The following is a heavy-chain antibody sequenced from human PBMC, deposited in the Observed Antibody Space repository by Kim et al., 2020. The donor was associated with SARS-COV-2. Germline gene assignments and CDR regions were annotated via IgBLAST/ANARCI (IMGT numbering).Heavy chain of an antibody. CDR1: GFTFKDHA. Sequence: GGSLRLSCAASGFTFKDHAMHWVRQAPGKGLEWVSGISWNSGSIGYADSVKGRFSISRDNAKNSLYLQMNSLRDEDTALYYCAKGNYYDSNGYYLGRLNDAFDIWGQGTMVTVSS. D-gene: IGHD3-22*01. CDR2: ISWNSGSI. V-gene: IGHV3-9*01. CDR3: AKGNYYDSNGYYLGRLNDAFDI. J-gene: IGHJ3*02.